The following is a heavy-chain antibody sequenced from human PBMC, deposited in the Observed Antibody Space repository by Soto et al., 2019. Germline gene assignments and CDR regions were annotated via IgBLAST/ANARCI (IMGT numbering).Heavy chain of an antibody. CDR2: ISITGGHT. V-gene: IGHV3-23*01. CDR3: ATDLVRGGYNYGDGGYFDY. J-gene: IGHJ4*02. CDR1: GFIVDSYA. Sequence: PGWALRLSCAASGFIVDSYAITWVRQAPGKGRDWGAAISITGGHTYYTASVTGRFTISRDNSKNALFLQMNSLRAEDTAVYYCATDLVRGGYNYGDGGYFDYWGQGTLVTVSS. D-gene: IGHD5-18*01.